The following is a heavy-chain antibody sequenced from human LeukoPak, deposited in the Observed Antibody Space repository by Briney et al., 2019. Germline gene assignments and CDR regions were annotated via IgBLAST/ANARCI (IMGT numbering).Heavy chain of an antibody. Sequence: SETLSLTCAVYGGSFSGYYWSWIRQPPGKGLEWIGEINHSGSTNYNPSLKSRVTISVDTSMNQFSLKLSSVTAADTAVYYCARGRVLNDYWGQGTLVTVSS. V-gene: IGHV4-34*01. J-gene: IGHJ4*02. D-gene: IGHD2-8*01. CDR2: INHSGST. CDR3: ARGRVLNDY. CDR1: GGSFSGYY.